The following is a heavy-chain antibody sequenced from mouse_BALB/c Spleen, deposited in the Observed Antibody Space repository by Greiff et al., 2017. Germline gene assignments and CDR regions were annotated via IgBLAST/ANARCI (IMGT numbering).Heavy chain of an antibody. J-gene: IGHJ2*01. CDR1: GYTFTSYT. Sequence: VHLVESGAELARPGASVKMSCKASGYTFTSYTMHWVKQRPGQGLEWIGYINPSSGYTNYNQKFKDKATLTADKSSSTAYMQLSSLTSEDSAVYYCARNYGNYGLFDYWGQGTTLTVSS. V-gene: IGHV1-4*01. CDR3: ARNYGNYGLFDY. D-gene: IGHD2-1*01. CDR2: INPSSGYT.